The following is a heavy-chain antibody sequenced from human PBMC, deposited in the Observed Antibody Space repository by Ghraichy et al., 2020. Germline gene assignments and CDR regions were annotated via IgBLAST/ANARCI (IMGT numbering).Heavy chain of an antibody. J-gene: IGHJ4*02. Sequence: LSLTCTVSGGSITGYHWSWIRQPPGMRLEWIGYMYHSGASNYNPSLKSRVTMSVDTSKNQFSLKLNSVTAADTAVYYCARERDSFNNFDYWGQGALVTGSS. CDR1: GGSITGYH. CDR2: MYHSGAS. D-gene: IGHD2-21*01. V-gene: IGHV4-59*01. CDR3: ARERDSFNNFDY.